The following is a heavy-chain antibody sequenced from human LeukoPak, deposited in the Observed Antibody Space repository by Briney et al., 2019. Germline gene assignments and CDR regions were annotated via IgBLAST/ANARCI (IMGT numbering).Heavy chain of an antibody. CDR2: ISAYNGNT. D-gene: IGHD3-10*01. CDR1: GYTFSSYG. CDR3: ARDLSMVRGVNYYYYYMDV. Sequence: ASVKVSCKASGYTFSSYGISWVRQAPGQGLEWMGWISAYNGNTNYAQKLQGRVTMTTDTSTSTAYMELRSLRSDDTAVYYCARDLSMVRGVNYYYYYMDVWDKGTTLTVSS. J-gene: IGHJ6*03. V-gene: IGHV1-18*01.